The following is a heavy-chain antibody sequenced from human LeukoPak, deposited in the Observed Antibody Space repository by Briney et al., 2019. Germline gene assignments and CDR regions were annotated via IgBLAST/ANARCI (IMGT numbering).Heavy chain of an antibody. J-gene: IGHJ4*02. V-gene: IGHV4-59*08. Sequence: SETLSLTCTVSSGSISSYLWSWIRQPPGKGLEWIGYISYSGSTNYNPSLKSRVTISVDTSRNRFSLKLNSVTAADTAVYYCARRNYGDDDHYFDYWGQGTLVTVSS. CDR2: ISYSGST. CDR1: SGSISSYL. CDR3: ARRNYGDDDHYFDY. D-gene: IGHD4-17*01.